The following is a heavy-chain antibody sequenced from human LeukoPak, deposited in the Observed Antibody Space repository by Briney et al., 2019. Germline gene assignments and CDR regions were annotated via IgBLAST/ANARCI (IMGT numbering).Heavy chain of an antibody. CDR3: AKGEAIVVVPASGNDI. CDR2: ISGSGGST. J-gene: IGHJ3*02. V-gene: IGHV3-23*01. Sequence: GGSLRLSCAASGFTFSSYAMSWVRQAPGKGLEWVSAISGSGGSTYYADSVKGRFTISRDNSKNTLYLQMNSLRAEDTAVYYCAKGEAIVVVPASGNDIWGQGTMVTVSS. D-gene: IGHD2-2*01. CDR1: GFTFSSYA.